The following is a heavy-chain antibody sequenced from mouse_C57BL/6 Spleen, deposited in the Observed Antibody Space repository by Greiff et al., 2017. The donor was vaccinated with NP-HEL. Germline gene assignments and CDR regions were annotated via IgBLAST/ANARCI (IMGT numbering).Heavy chain of an antibody. CDR3: ARSGVVATRGFAY. CDR1: GYTFTSYW. V-gene: IGHV1-64*01. CDR2: IHPNSGST. J-gene: IGHJ3*01. D-gene: IGHD1-1*01. Sequence: QVQLQQPGAELVKPGASVKLSCKASGYTFTSYWMHWVKQRPGQGLEWIGMIHPNSGSTNYNEKFKSKATLTVDKSSSTAYMQLSSLTSEDSAVYYCARSGVVATRGFAYWGQGTLVTVSA.